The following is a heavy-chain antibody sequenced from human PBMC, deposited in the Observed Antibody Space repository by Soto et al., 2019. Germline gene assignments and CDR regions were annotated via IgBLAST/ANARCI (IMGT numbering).Heavy chain of an antibody. V-gene: IGHV3-30*18. CDR1: GFTFSSYG. CDR3: AKAGGGFGDFVHH. J-gene: IGHJ4*02. Sequence: GGSLRLSCAASGFTFSSYGMHWVRQSPGKGLEWVTGILYDGSDKYYADSVKGRFTISRENSKNTLYLQMNSLRTEDSAVYYCAKAGGGFGDFVHHWGQGTPVTVSS. D-gene: IGHD3-10*01. CDR2: ILYDGSDK.